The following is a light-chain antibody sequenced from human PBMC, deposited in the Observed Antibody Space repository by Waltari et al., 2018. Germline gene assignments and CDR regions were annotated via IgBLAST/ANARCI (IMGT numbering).Light chain of an antibody. CDR1: QRISRN. CDR2: DAS. V-gene: IGKV3-11*01. Sequence: EIVLTQSPATLSLSPGERATLSCRDSQRISRNLGWYQQKLGQAPRLLIYDASNRATGIPARFSGSGSGTDFTLTISSLEPEDFAVYYCQQSSERPVTFGGGTKVEIK. J-gene: IGKJ4*01. CDR3: QQSSERPVT.